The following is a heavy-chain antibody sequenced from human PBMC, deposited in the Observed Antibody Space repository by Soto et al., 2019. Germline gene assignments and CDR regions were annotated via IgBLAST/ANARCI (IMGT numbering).Heavy chain of an antibody. Sequence: QVQLSQFGAEVKKPGASVKVSCKASGYSFTNFHIHWVRQAPGQGLEWMGMIDPSGGITRDAQRLQGRINMTRDASTSTVYMELRSLTSEDTAVYYCARDMIGHDNYETIGYYFDHWGQGTLVTVSS. J-gene: IGHJ4*02. CDR2: IDPSGGIT. CDR3: ARDMIGHDNYETIGYYFDH. D-gene: IGHD3-22*01. V-gene: IGHV1-46*01. CDR1: GYSFTNFH.